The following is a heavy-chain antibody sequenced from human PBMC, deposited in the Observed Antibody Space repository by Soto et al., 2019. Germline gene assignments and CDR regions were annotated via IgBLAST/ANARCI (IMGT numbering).Heavy chain of an antibody. CDR1: GYTFTSYY. J-gene: IGHJ4*02. V-gene: IGHV1-46*01. D-gene: IGHD3-22*01. Sequence: ASVKVSCKASGYTFTSYYMHWVRQAPGQGLEWMGIINPSGGSTSYAQKFQGRVTMTRDTSKSTVYMELSRLRSEDTAVYYCARGRGGGYQPTGYFDYWGQGTLVTVSS. CDR3: ARGRGGGYQPTGYFDY. CDR2: INPSGGST.